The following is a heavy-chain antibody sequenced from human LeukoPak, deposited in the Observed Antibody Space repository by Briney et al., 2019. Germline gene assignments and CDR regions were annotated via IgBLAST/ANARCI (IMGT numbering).Heavy chain of an antibody. CDR1: GFSIGSSW. Sequence: GGSLRLSCAVSGFSIGSSWMSWVRQTPGKGLEWVADMNEDGSGTYYVDSVKGRFTVSRDNAQNSVYLQMNSLRVEDTGVYYCAGDPAWGAIDYWGQGTLVTVSS. V-gene: IGHV3-7*01. CDR2: MNEDGSGT. J-gene: IGHJ4*02. D-gene: IGHD7-27*01. CDR3: AGDPAWGAIDY.